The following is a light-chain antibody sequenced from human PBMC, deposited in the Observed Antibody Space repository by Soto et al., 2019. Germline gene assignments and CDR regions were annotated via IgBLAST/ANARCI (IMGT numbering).Light chain of an antibody. CDR3: SSYTSSSTVI. Sequence: QSALTQPASVSGSPGQSITISCTGASSDVGAYNYVSWYQQHPGKVPKLMIYDVSNRPSGVSNRFSGSKSGNTASLTISGLQAADEADYYCSSYTSSSTVIFGGGTKLTVL. V-gene: IGLV2-14*01. J-gene: IGLJ2*01. CDR1: SSDVGAYNY. CDR2: DVS.